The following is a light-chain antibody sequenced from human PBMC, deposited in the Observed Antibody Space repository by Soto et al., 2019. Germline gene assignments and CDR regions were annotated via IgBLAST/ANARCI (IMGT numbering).Light chain of an antibody. J-gene: IGKJ4*01. CDR2: DAS. CDR3: QQYDTWPLT. Sequence: EIVMTQSPATLSVSPGERVTLYCRARQSVGSNLAWYQQTPGQAPRVVIYDASTRATVIPARFSGSGSGTEFTLTISSLQSEDFAVYYCQQYDTWPLTFGGGTKVDI. V-gene: IGKV3-15*01. CDR1: QSVGSN.